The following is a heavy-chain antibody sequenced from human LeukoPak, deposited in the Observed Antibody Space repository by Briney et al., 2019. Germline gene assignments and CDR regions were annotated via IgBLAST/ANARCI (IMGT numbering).Heavy chain of an antibody. Sequence: SGNSFISFAISWVRQAPGQGLEWMGLINPTGGSTGYAQKFQGRVTMTRDMSTSTDYMELSSLRSEDTAIYYCARDNSVGDNAWWFDPWGQGTLVTVSS. D-gene: IGHD1-26*01. V-gene: IGHV1-46*01. CDR3: ARDNSVGDNAWWFDP. J-gene: IGHJ5*02. CDR1: GNSFISFA. CDR2: INPTGGST.